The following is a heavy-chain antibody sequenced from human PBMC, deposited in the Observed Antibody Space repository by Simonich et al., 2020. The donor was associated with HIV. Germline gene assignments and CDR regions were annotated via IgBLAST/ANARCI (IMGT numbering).Heavy chain of an antibody. J-gene: IGHJ5*02. CDR2: IYHSGTT. V-gene: IGHV4-34*01. CDR3: ARHHELGMGWFDP. CDR1: GGSFSSYY. Sequence: QVQLQQWGAGLLKPSETLSLTCAVYGGSFSSYYWSWIRQPPGKGREWIGEIYHSGTTNYTPPLKSRVTISVDTSKNQFSLKLSSVTAADTAVYYCARHHELGMGWFDPWGQGTLVTVSS. D-gene: IGHD7-27*01.